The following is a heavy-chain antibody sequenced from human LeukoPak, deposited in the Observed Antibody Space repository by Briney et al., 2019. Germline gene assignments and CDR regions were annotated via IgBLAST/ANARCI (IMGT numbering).Heavy chain of an antibody. CDR1: GGSISSSNW. V-gene: IGHV4-4*02. D-gene: IGHD2-15*01. Sequence: SETLSLTCAVSGGSISSSNWWSWVRQPPGKGLEWIGEIYHSGSTNYNPSLKSRATISVDKSKNQFSLKLSSVTAADTAVYYCARDNEGYCSGGSCWGLWGQGTLVTVS. CDR3: ARDNEGYCSGGSCWGL. J-gene: IGHJ4*02. CDR2: IYHSGST.